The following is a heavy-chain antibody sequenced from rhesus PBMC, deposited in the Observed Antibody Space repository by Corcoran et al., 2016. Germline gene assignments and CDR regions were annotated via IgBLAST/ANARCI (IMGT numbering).Heavy chain of an antibody. CDR3: ARDAISLDV. J-gene: IGHJ5-2*02. V-gene: IGHV4-147*01. CDR1: GVSLYGNY. CDR2: ISGNTETT. Sequence: QVLLQESGPGLVKPSETLSLTCAVSGVSLYGNYRACIRQSPGKGLEWIGYISGNTETTSYNPSLGGRVTISKDTSQNQYSLMLTSVTAADTAIYYCARDAISLDVWGRGVLVTVSS.